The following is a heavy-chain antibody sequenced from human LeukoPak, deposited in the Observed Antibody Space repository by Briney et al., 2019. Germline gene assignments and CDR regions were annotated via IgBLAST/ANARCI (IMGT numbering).Heavy chain of an antibody. Sequence: SETQSLTCTVSGGSISNYYWGWIRQPPGKGLEWIGNIYYSGSTYYNPSLKSRVTISVDTSKNQFSLKLSSVTAADTAVYYCASLLNGGVAHWFDPWGQGTLVTVSS. V-gene: IGHV4-39*01. CDR3: ASLLNGGVAHWFDP. D-gene: IGHD7-27*01. CDR1: GGSISNYY. J-gene: IGHJ5*02. CDR2: IYYSGST.